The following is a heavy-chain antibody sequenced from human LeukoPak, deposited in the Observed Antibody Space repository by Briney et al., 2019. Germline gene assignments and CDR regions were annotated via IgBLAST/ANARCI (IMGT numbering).Heavy chain of an antibody. Sequence: SVKVSCKASGCTFSSYAISWVRQAPGQGLEWMGRIIPIFGTANYAQKFQGRVTITTDESTSTAYMELSSLRSEDTAVCYCASYYYGSGSYYNHETFDYWGQGTLVSVSS. CDR3: ASYYYGSGSYYNHETFDY. CDR1: GCTFSSYA. V-gene: IGHV1-69*05. CDR2: IIPIFGTA. D-gene: IGHD3-10*01. J-gene: IGHJ4*02.